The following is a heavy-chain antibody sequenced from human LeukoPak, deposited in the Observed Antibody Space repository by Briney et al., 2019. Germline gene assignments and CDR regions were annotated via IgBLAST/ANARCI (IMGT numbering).Heavy chain of an antibody. D-gene: IGHD2-15*01. CDR1: GGSFSGYY. CDR2: INHSGST. J-gene: IGHJ4*02. V-gene: IGHV4-34*01. CDR3: ARGGGSPHS. Sequence: SETLSLTCAVYGGSFSGYYWSWIRQPPGKGLEWIGEINHSGSTNYNPSLKSRVTISLDTPKNQFSLILRSVTTADTAMYYCARGGGSPHSWGQGTLVTVSS.